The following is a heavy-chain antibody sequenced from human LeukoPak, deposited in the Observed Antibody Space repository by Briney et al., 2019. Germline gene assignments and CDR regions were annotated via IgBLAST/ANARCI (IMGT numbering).Heavy chain of an antibody. Sequence: GGSLRLSCAASGFTFSSYNMNWVRQAPGKALEWVSSITSSGTYIFYADSVKGRFTISRDNAKNSLYLQMNSLGPEDTAVYYCARDPYSGNYGNYYYYYMDVWGKGTTVTISS. D-gene: IGHD1-26*01. CDR3: ARDPYSGNYGNYYYYYMDV. J-gene: IGHJ6*03. CDR1: GFTFSSYN. CDR2: ITSSGTYI. V-gene: IGHV3-21*01.